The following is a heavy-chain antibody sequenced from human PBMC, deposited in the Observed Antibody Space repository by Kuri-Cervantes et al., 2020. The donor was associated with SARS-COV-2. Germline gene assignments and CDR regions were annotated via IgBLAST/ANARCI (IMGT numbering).Heavy chain of an antibody. J-gene: IGHJ4*02. D-gene: IGHD6-13*01. Sequence: ASVKVSCKASGYTFTSYDINWVRQATGQGLEWMGWMNPNSGNTGYAQKFQGRVTMTRNTSISTAYMELSSLKASDTAMYYCARLLAAAGIGDYWGQGTLVTVSS. V-gene: IGHV1-8*01. CDR2: MNPNSGNT. CDR1: GYTFTSYD. CDR3: ARLLAAAGIGDY.